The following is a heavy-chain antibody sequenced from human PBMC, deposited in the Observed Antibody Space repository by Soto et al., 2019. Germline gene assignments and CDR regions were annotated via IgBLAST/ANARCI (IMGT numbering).Heavy chain of an antibody. CDR3: AKEGSSRGGAFDI. CDR2: ISGRGGNT. D-gene: IGHD6-13*01. CDR1: GFTFSSYA. V-gene: IGHV3-23*01. Sequence: EVPLLESGGGLVQPGGSLRLSCAASGFTFSSYAMSWVRQVPGKGLEWVSAISGRGGNTYYADSVKGRFTISRDNSKNTLYLQMNSLRAEDTAVYYCAKEGSSRGGAFDIWGQGTMVTVSS. J-gene: IGHJ3*02.